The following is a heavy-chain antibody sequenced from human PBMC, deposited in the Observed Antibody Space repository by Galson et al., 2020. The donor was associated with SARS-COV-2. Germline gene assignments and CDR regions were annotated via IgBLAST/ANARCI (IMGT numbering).Heavy chain of an antibody. CDR1: GFTFSSYA. V-gene: IGHV3-30-3*01. CDR2: ISYDGSNK. CDR3: ARGVGIVITFFDY. Sequence: GESLKISCAASGFTFSSYAMHWVRQAPGKGLEWVGVISYDGSNKYYADSVKGRFTFSRDNSKNTLYVQMKSLRAEDTAVYYCARGVGIVITFFDYWGQGTLVTVSS. D-gene: IGHD3-16*01. J-gene: IGHJ4*02.